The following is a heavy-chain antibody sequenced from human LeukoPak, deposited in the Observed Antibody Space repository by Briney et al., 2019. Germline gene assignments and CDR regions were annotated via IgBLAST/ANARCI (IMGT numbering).Heavy chain of an antibody. D-gene: IGHD2-2*01. Sequence: PGRSLRLSCAASGFTFSSYAMHWVRQAPGKGLEWVAVISYDGSNKYYAGSVKGRFTISRDNSKNTLYLQMNSLRAEDTAVYYCARDHLDIVVVPAAGGFDYWGQGTLVTVSS. V-gene: IGHV3-30-3*01. CDR2: ISYDGSNK. CDR1: GFTFSSYA. CDR3: ARDHLDIVVVPAAGGFDY. J-gene: IGHJ4*02.